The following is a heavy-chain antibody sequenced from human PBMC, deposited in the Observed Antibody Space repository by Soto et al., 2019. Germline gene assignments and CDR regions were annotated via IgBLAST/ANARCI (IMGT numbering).Heavy chain of an antibody. V-gene: IGHV4-39*01. CDR2: IYYSGST. CDR1: GGSISSSSYY. J-gene: IGHJ3*02. Sequence: KPSETLSLTCTVSGGSISSSSYYWGWIRQPPGKGLEWIGSIYYSGSTYYNPSLKSRVTISVDTSKNQFSLKLSSVTAADTAVYYCARPPGGSYWGVQSPDAFDIWGQGTMVTVSS. CDR3: ARPPGGSYWGVQSPDAFDI. D-gene: IGHD1-26*01.